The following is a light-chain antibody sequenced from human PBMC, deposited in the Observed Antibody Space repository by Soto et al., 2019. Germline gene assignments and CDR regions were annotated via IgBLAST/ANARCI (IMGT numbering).Light chain of an antibody. CDR1: QGISSY. CDR3: QQLNSYPRT. Sequence: AIRMTQSPSSFSASTGDRVTITCRASQGISSYLAWYQQKPGKAPKLLIYAASTLQSGVPSRFSGSGSGTDFTLTISCLQSEDFAIYYCQQLNSYPRTFGQGTKVDIK. CDR2: AAS. J-gene: IGKJ1*01. V-gene: IGKV1-8*01.